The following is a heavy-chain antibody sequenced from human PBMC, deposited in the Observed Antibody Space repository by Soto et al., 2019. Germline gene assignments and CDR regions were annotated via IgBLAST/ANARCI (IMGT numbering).Heavy chain of an antibody. CDR3: ARHYCSSTSCYPVYYYYYGMDV. CDR2: IYPGDSDT. J-gene: IGHJ6*02. V-gene: IGHV5-51*01. D-gene: IGHD2-2*01. CDR1: GYSFTSYW. Sequence: PGESLKISCKGSGYSFTSYWIGWVRQMPGKGLEWMGIIYPGDSDTRYSPSFQGQVTISADESISTTYLQWSSLKASDTAMYYCARHYCSSTSCYPVYYYYYGMDVWGQGTTVTVSS.